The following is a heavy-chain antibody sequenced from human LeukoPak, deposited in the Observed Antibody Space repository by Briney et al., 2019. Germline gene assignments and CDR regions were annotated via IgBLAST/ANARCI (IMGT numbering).Heavy chain of an antibody. Sequence: SETLSLTCTVSGGSISSYYWSWIRQPPGKGLEWIGYIYYSGSTNYNPSLKSRVTISVDTSKNQFSLNLRSVSAADTAVYYCARETVSGHFDSWGQGTLVTVSS. V-gene: IGHV4-59*12. CDR2: IYYSGST. D-gene: IGHD6-19*01. CDR1: GGSISSYY. CDR3: ARETVSGHFDS. J-gene: IGHJ4*02.